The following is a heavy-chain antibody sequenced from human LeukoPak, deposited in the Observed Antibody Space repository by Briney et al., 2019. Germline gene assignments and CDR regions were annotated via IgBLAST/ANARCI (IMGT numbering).Heavy chain of an antibody. J-gene: IGHJ3*02. CDR3: ARDLDYDSSGYPAFDI. V-gene: IGHV3-11*04. CDR1: GFTFSDYY. CDR2: ITSSGTTI. D-gene: IGHD3-22*01. Sequence: PGGSLRLSCAASGFTFSDYYMSWIRQAPGKGLEWVSYITSSGTTIYYADSVKGRFTISRDDARNSLYLQMNSLRVEDTAVYYCARDLDYDSSGYPAFDIWGQGTMVTVSS.